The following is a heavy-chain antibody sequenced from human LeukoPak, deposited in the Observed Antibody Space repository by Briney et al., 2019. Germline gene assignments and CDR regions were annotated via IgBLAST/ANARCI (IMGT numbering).Heavy chain of an antibody. CDR1: GFTFSSYA. J-gene: IGHJ6*02. V-gene: IGHV3-30*04. CDR2: ISYDGSNK. CDR3: VASSSWNNAYYYGMDV. D-gene: IGHD6-13*01. Sequence: GRSLRLSCAASGFTFSSYAVHWVRQAPGKGLEGVAVISYDGSNKFYADSVKGRFTISGDNSKNTLYLQMNSLRAEDTAVYYCVASSSWNNAYYYGMDVWGQGTTVTVSS.